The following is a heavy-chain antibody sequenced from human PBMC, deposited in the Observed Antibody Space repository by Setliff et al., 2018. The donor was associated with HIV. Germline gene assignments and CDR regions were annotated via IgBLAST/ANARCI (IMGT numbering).Heavy chain of an antibody. CDR3: AGPYYYGLGNIT. V-gene: IGHV4-38-2*01. D-gene: IGHD3-10*01. CDR2: IYNRGST. Sequence: SETLSLTCAVSGYAISSGYYWGWIRRPPGKGLEWIGSIYNRGSTNYNPSLRSRLSISLDTSKTHFSLRLSSVTAADTAMYYCAGPYYYGLGNITWGQGTQVTVS. J-gene: IGHJ4*02. CDR1: GYAISSGYY.